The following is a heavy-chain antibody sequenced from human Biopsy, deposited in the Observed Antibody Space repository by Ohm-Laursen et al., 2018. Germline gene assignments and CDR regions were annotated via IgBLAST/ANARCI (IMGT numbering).Heavy chain of an antibody. J-gene: IGHJ6*02. D-gene: IGHD6-13*01. V-gene: IGHV2-70*11. CDR3: ARTPILIVSAGLVYRHRRHLQGMDV. Sequence: TQTLTLTCSFSGFSLSARGMCVRWIRQAPGKALEWLARVDWDDYKDYSASLQTKLSISKDISNDQVVLTVNNVDPADTATYYCARTPILIVSAGLVYRHRRHLQGMDVWGQGIAVTVS. CDR2: VDWDDYK. CDR1: GFSLSARGMC.